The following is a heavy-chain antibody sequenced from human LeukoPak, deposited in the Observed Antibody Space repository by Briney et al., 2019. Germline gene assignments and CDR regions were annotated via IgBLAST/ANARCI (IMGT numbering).Heavy chain of an antibody. CDR3: AKDPTRRYCSSTSCYYFDY. V-gene: IGHV3-30*18. CDR2: ISYDGSNK. Sequence: GGSLRLSCAASGFTFSSYGMHWVRQAPGKGLEWVAVISYDGSNKYYADSVKGRFTISRDNSKNTLYLQMNSLRAEDTAVYYCAKDPTRRYCSSTSCYYFDYWGQGTLVTVSS. J-gene: IGHJ4*02. CDR1: GFTFSSYG. D-gene: IGHD2-2*01.